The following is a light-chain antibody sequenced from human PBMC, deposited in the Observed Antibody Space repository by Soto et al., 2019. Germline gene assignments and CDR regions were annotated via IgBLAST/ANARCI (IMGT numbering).Light chain of an antibody. J-gene: IGLJ2*01. V-gene: IGLV3-21*04. CDR3: QVWDSSSDHVV. CDR2: YDS. CDR1: NIGSKS. Sequence: SYELTQPPSVSVAPGKTARITCGGNNIGSKSVHWYQQKPGQAPVLFIYYDSDRPSGIPERFSGSNSGNTATLTISRVEAGDEDDYYCQVWDSSSDHVVFGGGTKVTVL.